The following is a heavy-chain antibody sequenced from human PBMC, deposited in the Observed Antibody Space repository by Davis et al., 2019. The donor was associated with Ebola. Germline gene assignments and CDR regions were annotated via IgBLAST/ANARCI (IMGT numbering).Heavy chain of an antibody. D-gene: IGHD2-8*01. V-gene: IGHV3-23*01. J-gene: IGHJ4*02. CDR2: ISASGADI. Sequence: GESLKISCNASGFTFGDYAMSWVRRAPGEGLEWVSGISASGADIKYADSVKGRFSISRDNSKNTLYLQMDSLRAEDTAVFYCAEGGTNNFLGANWGQGTLVTVSS. CDR3: AEGGTNNFLGAN. CDR1: GFTFGDYA.